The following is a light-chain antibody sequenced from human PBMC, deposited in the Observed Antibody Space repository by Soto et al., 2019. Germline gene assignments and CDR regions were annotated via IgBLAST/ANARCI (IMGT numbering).Light chain of an antibody. CDR3: QQLSSYPRLT. Sequence: IQLTPSPSSLSASVGDRVTITCRASQGISSYLAWYQQKPEKAPKLLIYGASTLQSGVPARFSGSGSGTDFTLTINSLQPEDFATYYCQQLSSYPRLTFGGGTKVDIK. V-gene: IGKV1-9*01. CDR1: QGISSY. CDR2: GAS. J-gene: IGKJ4*01.